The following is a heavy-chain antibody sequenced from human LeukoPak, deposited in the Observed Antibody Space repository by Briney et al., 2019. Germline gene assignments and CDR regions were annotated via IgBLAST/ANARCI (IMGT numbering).Heavy chain of an antibody. CDR3: TMGVADYFDI. D-gene: IGHD3-16*01. CDR2: INHSGST. J-gene: IGHJ3*02. Sequence: PSETLSLTCAVYGGSFSGYYWSWIRQPPGKGLEWIGEINHSGSTNYNPSLTSRLTISVDMSKNQSSLKLSSGTDADTAVSYCTMGVADYFDIWGQGTMVTVSS. V-gene: IGHV4-34*01. CDR1: GGSFSGYY.